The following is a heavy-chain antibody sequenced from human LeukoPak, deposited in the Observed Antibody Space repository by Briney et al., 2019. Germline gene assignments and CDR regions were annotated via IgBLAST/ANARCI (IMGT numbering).Heavy chain of an antibody. V-gene: IGHV3-53*01. CDR3: ARAAIASSLRWAVFDY. Sequence: GSLRLSCTASGFTVSSNYMSWVRQAPGKGLEWVSVIYSGGSTYYADSVKGRFTISRDNSKNTLYLQMNSLRAEDTAVYYCARAAIASSLRWAVFDYWGQGTLVTVSS. J-gene: IGHJ4*02. CDR1: GFTVSSNY. CDR2: IYSGGST. D-gene: IGHD4-23*01.